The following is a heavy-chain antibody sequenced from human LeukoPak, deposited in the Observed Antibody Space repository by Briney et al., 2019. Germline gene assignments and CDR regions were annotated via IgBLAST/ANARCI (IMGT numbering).Heavy chain of an antibody. V-gene: IGHV3-30*04. CDR2: ISYDGSNK. D-gene: IGHD3-16*01. CDR3: VGGLGSDNWFDP. Sequence: GRSLRLSCAASGFTFSSYVLHWVRKAPGKGLEWVADISYDGSNKYYADSVKGRFTISRDNSKNILFLQMNSLRAEDTAVYYCVGGLGSDNWFDPWGQGTLVTVSS. J-gene: IGHJ5*02. CDR1: GFTFSSYV.